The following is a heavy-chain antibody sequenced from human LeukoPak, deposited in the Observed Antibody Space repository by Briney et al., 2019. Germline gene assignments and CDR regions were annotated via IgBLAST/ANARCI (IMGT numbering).Heavy chain of an antibody. Sequence: GGSLRLSCATSGFPFSSYGMHWVRQAPGKGLEWVAVIWYDGNKKYYADSVKGRFTISRDNSKNTLYLQMNSLTAEDTAVYYCAKDRSDTNMVYVVGYWGRGALVTASS. V-gene: IGHV3-33*03. CDR1: GFPFSSYG. CDR2: IWYDGNKK. J-gene: IGHJ4*02. D-gene: IGHD2-8*01. CDR3: AKDRSDTNMVYVVGY.